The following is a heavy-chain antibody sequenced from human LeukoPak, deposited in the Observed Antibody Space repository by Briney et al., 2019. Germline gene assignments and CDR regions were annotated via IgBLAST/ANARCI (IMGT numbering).Heavy chain of an antibody. CDR3: ARRTIFGVVIITP. Sequence: PSETLSLTCTVSGGSISGSSYYWGWIRQPPGKGLEWIGSIYYSGSTYYNPSLKSRVTISVDTSKNQFSLKLSSVTAADTAVYYCARRTIFGVVIITPWGQGTLVTVSS. CDR1: GGSISGSSYY. D-gene: IGHD3-3*01. V-gene: IGHV4-39*01. CDR2: IYYSGST. J-gene: IGHJ5*02.